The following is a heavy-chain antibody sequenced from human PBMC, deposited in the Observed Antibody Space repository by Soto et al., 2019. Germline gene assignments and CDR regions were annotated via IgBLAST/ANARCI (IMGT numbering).Heavy chain of an antibody. V-gene: IGHV3-30*18. Sequence: GGSLRLSCAASGFTFSNYGMHWVRQAPGKGLEWVAVISYDGSNTYYADSVKGRFTISRDNSKNTLYLQMNSLRSGDTAVYYCAKDRLYSSGRELDYWGQGTLVTVSS. J-gene: IGHJ4*02. D-gene: IGHD6-19*01. CDR1: GFTFSNYG. CDR2: ISYDGSNT. CDR3: AKDRLYSSGRELDY.